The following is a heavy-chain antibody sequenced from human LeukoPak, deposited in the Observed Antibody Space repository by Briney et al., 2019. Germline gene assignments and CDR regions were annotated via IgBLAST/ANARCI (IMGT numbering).Heavy chain of an antibody. D-gene: IGHD5-18*01. CDR2: IYYSRST. CDR1: SGSISSSSYY. CDR3: ARSASTAMVYDAFDI. V-gene: IGHV4-39*07. J-gene: IGHJ3*02. Sequence: SETLSLTCTVSSGSISSSSYYWGWIRQPPGKGLEWIGSIYYSRSTYYNPSLKSRVTISVDTSKNQFSLKLSSVTAADTAVYYCARSASTAMVYDAFDIWGQGTMVTVSS.